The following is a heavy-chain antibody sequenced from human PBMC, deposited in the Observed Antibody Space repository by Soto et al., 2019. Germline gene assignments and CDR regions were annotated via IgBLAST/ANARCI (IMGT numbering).Heavy chain of an antibody. D-gene: IGHD3-16*01. CDR3: TRDLFSYDYSGILWFDP. V-gene: IGHV3-73*02. CDR2: IRSKGHNYAT. Sequence: EVQLVESGGGLVQPGGSLKLSCAASGFTFSGSAMYWVRQASGKGLEWVGRIRSKGHNYATEYAASVKGRFTISRDDSKNTAYLQMNSLHTEDTAVYYCTRDLFSYDYSGILWFDPWGQGTMVTVSS. CDR1: GFTFSGSA. J-gene: IGHJ5*02.